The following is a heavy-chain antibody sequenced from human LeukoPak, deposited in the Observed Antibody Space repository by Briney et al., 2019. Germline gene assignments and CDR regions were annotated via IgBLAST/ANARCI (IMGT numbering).Heavy chain of an antibody. CDR1: GYSISSGYY. CDR2: IYHSGST. Sequence: SETLSLTCTVSGYSISSGYYWGWIRQPPGKGLEWIGSIYHSGSTYYNPSLKSRVTISVDTSKNQFSLKLSSVTAADTAVYYCARDQGGKWELLKVWGQGTLVTVSS. CDR3: ARDQGGKWELLKV. D-gene: IGHD1-26*01. J-gene: IGHJ4*02. V-gene: IGHV4-38-2*02.